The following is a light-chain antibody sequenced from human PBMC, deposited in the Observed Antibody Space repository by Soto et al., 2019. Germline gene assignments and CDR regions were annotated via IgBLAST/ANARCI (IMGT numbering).Light chain of an antibody. CDR3: QQYHSFSFT. V-gene: IGKV1-9*01. CDR2: AAS. J-gene: IGKJ5*01. Sequence: IQLTQSPSSLSASVGDRVTITCRASQGISSYLAWYQQKPGRAPKLLIYAASTLQSGVPSRFSGSGSGTEFTLTISSLQPDDSATYYCQQYHSFSFTFGQGTRLEIK. CDR1: QGISSY.